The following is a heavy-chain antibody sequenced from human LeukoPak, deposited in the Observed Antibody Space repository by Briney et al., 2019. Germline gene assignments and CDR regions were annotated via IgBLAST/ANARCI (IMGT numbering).Heavy chain of an antibody. CDR3: ATGQGSASGNYYNVNYFDS. Sequence: PGGSLRLSCAASGLSFSNYAMGWVRQAPGKGLEWVSGISGSGDNTYYADSVEGRFTVSRDNSKNTLYLLLNSLRADDTAVYYCATGQGSASGNYYNVNYFDSWGQGALVTVSS. CDR2: ISGSGDNT. V-gene: IGHV3-23*01. CDR1: GLSFSNYA. D-gene: IGHD3-10*01. J-gene: IGHJ4*02.